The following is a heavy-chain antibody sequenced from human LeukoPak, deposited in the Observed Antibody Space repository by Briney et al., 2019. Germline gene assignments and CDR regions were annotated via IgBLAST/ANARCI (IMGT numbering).Heavy chain of an antibody. Sequence: PGGSLRLSCAASGFTLSDYSMSWVRQATGKGLEWVSGIGNSGHSTYYADSVKGRFTISRDNSRNTLYLQMNSLRVEDTALFYCAKDFSSGYLGDGFDIWGQGTMVTVS. J-gene: IGHJ3*02. D-gene: IGHD3-22*01. CDR2: IGNSGHST. V-gene: IGHV3-23*01. CDR3: AKDFSSGYLGDGFDI. CDR1: GFTLSDYS.